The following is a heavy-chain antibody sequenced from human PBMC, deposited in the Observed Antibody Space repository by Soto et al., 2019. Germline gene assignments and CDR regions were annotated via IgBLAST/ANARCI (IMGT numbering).Heavy chain of an antibody. CDR3: ARQSTGAVSDDTYYYYGLDV. CDR2: VSYDVSHK. D-gene: IGHD3-10*01. Sequence: QVQLVESGGGVVQPGGSLRLSCVASGISFSNSAIHWVRQAPGKGLQWVAVVSYDVSHKYYADSVKGRFTISRDNSENTVSLQMNLLRAEDSAIYYCARQSTGAVSDDTYYYYGLDVWGQGTTVTVSS. J-gene: IGHJ6*02. V-gene: IGHV3-30-3*01. CDR1: GISFSNSA.